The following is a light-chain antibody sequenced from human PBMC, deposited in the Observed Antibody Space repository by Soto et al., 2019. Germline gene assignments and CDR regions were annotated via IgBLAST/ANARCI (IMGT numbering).Light chain of an antibody. CDR2: GTS. Sequence: DIQMTQSPSSLSASVGDRVTITCRASQSILNYLNWFQQKPGKAPKLLIYGTSSLQSGVPSRFSGSGSGTDFTLTISSLQPEDFATYYCQQSYSTPRTFGQGTKVEIK. CDR3: QQSYSTPRT. V-gene: IGKV1-39*01. J-gene: IGKJ1*01. CDR1: QSILNY.